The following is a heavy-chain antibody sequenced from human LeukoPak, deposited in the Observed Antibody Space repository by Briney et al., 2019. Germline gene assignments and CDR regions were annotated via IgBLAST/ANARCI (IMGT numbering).Heavy chain of an antibody. CDR1: GGSFSGYY. CDR2: INHSGST. J-gene: IGHJ4*02. CDR3: ASRPWGYFDY. V-gene: IGHV4-34*01. Sequence: PSETLSLTCAVYGGSFSGYYWSWIRQPPGKGLEWIGEINHSGSTNYNPSLKSRVTISVDTSKNQFSLKLSSVTAADTAVYYCASRPWGYFDYWGQGTLVTVSS. D-gene: IGHD3-16*01.